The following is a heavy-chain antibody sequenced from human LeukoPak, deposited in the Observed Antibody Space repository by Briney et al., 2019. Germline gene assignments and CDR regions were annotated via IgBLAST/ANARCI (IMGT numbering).Heavy chain of an antibody. CDR3: ARQADDYGDLRGGNWFDP. CDR2: VYDSGST. Sequence: PSETLSLTCTASGDSISSYYWSWIRQPPGKGLEWIGYVYDSGSTNYNPSLKSRVTISVDTSKNQFSLKLTSVTAADTAVYYCARQADDYGDLRGGNWFDPWGQGTLVTVSS. D-gene: IGHD4-17*01. J-gene: IGHJ5*02. V-gene: IGHV4-59*01. CDR1: GDSISSYY.